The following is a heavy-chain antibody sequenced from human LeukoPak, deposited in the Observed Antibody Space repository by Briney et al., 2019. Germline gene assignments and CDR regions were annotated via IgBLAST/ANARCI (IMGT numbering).Heavy chain of an antibody. Sequence: GGSLRLSCAASGFILSNSAMHWVRQAPGKGLEWVSGISWNSGTIGYADSVKGRFTISRDNAKNSLYLQMNSLRAEDTALYYCAKVLYSSSWYSPFDYWGQGTLVTVSS. V-gene: IGHV3-9*01. CDR1: GFILSNSA. J-gene: IGHJ4*02. D-gene: IGHD6-13*01. CDR3: AKVLYSSSWYSPFDY. CDR2: ISWNSGTI.